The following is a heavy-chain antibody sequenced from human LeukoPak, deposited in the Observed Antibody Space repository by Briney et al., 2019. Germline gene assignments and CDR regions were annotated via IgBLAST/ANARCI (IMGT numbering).Heavy chain of an antibody. J-gene: IGHJ4*02. V-gene: IGHV3-53*05. CDR3: ARGSSYGFSMGY. CDR1: GFIVSSNY. Sequence: GGSLRLSCAASGFIVSSNYMSWVRQAPGKGLEWVSVLYSGGSTYYADSVKGRFTISRDNSKNTLYLQMNSLTSEDTAVYYCARGSSYGFSMGYWGQGTLVAVSS. D-gene: IGHD5-18*01. CDR2: LYSGGST.